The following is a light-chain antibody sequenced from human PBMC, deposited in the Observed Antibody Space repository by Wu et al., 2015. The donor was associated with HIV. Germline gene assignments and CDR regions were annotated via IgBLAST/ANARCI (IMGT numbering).Light chain of an antibody. CDR1: QSVSSNF. Sequence: EIVLTQSPGTLSLSPGERATLSCRASQSVSSNFLAWYQQKPGQAPRLLIYGASSRAPGIPDRFSGSGSGTDFTLTISRLEPKDFAVYYCQQYGRSPLTFGGGTKVEIK. V-gene: IGKV3-20*01. CDR3: QQYGRSPLT. J-gene: IGKJ4*01. CDR2: GAS.